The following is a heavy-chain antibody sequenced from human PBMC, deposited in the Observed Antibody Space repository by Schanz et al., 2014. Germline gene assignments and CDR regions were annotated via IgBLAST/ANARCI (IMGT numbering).Heavy chain of an antibody. CDR2: ITGASDPI. V-gene: IGHV3-23*04. CDR3: ARIGGSAFDY. D-gene: IGHD3-10*01. CDR1: GFIFGSSV. J-gene: IGHJ4*02. Sequence: EVQLVESGGGLVQPGGSLRLSCAASGFIFGSSVMAWVRQAPGKSLEWVTGITGASDPIDYADSVKDRFTISRDNSKNSLYLQMNSLRADDTAVYYCARIGGSAFDYWAQGTLVTVSS.